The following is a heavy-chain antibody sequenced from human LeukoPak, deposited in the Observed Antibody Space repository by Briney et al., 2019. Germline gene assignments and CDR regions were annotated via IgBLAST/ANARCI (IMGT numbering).Heavy chain of an antibody. D-gene: IGHD2-2*01. Sequence: GGSLRLSCAASGFTFTSYSMNWVRQAPGKGLEWVSSISSSSYIYYADSVKGRFTIPRDNAKNSLYLQMNSLRAEDTAVYYCARVVVVVPAAISRYYMDVWGKGTTVTISS. CDR3: ARVVVVVPAAISRYYMDV. J-gene: IGHJ6*03. CDR1: GFTFTSYS. V-gene: IGHV3-21*04. CDR2: ISSSSYI.